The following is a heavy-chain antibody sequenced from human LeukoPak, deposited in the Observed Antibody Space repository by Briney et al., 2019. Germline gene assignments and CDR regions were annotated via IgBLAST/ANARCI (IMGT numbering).Heavy chain of an antibody. CDR3: ARGGYTSSSLAFDI. V-gene: IGHV1-46*01. J-gene: IGHJ3*02. CDR2: INPSGGST. D-gene: IGHD6-6*01. Sequence: ASVTVSCKPSGYTFTNYYMHWLRQAPGQGLEWMGIINPSGGSTSYAQKFQGRVTITRDMSTSTVYMELSSLRSEDTAVYYCARGGYTSSSLAFDIWGQGTMVTVSS. CDR1: GYTFTNYY.